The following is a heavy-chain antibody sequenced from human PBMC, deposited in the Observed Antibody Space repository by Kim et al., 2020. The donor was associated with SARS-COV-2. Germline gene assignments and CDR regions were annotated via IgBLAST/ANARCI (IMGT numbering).Heavy chain of an antibody. J-gene: IGHJ4*02. D-gene: IGHD2-15*01. CDR2: ISFDGYNR. V-gene: IGHV3-30*18. Sequence: GGSLRLSCTASGFTFSSYGMHWVRQAPGKGLEWVAIISFDGYNRYYVDAVKGRFTISRDNYKNTLYLQMNTLRAEDTAVYYCAKDIGEVVVLDYWGQGTLVTVSS. CDR3: AKDIGEVVVLDY. CDR1: GFTFSSYG.